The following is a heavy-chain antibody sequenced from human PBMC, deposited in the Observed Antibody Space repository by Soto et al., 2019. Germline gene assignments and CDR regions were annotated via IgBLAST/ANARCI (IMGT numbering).Heavy chain of an antibody. J-gene: IGHJ4*02. V-gene: IGHV3-72*01. CDR1: GFTSSDHY. CDR3: VRSYDNSDYYTHCFDY. CDR2: TRNKVNSYTT. D-gene: IGHD3-22*01. Sequence: PGGSLRLSCAASGFTSSDHYMDWVRQAPGKGLEWVARTRNKVNSYTTEYAASVKGRFTLSRDDSKNSLYLQMNSLKTEDTAVYYCVRSYDNSDYYTHCFDYWGQGALVTVSS.